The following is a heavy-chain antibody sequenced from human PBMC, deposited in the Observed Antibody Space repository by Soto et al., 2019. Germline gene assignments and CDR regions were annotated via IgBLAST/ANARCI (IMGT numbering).Heavy chain of an antibody. CDR3: GRESGETWDYEAS. CDR1: GGSISSYR. CDR2: LNTYGNT. D-gene: IGHD1-7*01. V-gene: IGHV4-4*07. J-gene: IGHJ5*02. Sequence: SETLSLTCTVSGGSISSYRWSWIRQPAGKGLEWIGRLNTYGNTHYDPSLKSRVTVSVDTSRNQFFLTLRSVTAADSAVYHCGRESGETWDYEASWGQGTQVTVS.